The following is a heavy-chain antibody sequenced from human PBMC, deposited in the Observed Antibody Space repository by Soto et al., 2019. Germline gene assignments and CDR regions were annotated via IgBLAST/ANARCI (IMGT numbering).Heavy chain of an antibody. V-gene: IGHV1-69*01. J-gene: IGHJ6*01. CDR2: SRPILGTS. CDR3: ASGGRSPKCFFDYGVDV. CDR1: GGTFSTYS. Sequence: QVQLVQSGAEVKKPGSSLKVSCKASGGTFSTYSISWVRQAPGQGLEWMGESRPILGTSHYAQNFQGRVTITAHETTSTVYMELGRLRFAGTAVYSGASGGRSPKCFFDYGVDVWVQGTAVTVS. D-gene: IGHD6-19*01.